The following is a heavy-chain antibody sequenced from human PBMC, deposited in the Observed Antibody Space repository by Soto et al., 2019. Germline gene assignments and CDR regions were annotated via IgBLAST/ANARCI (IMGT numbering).Heavy chain of an antibody. J-gene: IGHJ4*02. V-gene: IGHV3-48*03. D-gene: IGHD6-19*01. CDR1: GFTFSSYE. CDR3: ARDRGSGWYPY. CDR2: ISSSGSTI. Sequence: GGSLRLSCAASGFTFSSYEMNWVRQAPGKGLEWVSYISSSGSTIYYADSVKGRFTISRDNAKNSLYLQMNSLRAEDTAVYYCARDRGSGWYPYWGQGTLVTVSS.